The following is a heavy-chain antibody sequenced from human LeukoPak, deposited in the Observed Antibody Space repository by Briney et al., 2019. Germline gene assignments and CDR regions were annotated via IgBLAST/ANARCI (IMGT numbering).Heavy chain of an antibody. V-gene: IGHV3-7*01. CDR1: GFTFSSYW. CDR3: AREGAYRTSSPARY. Sequence: PGGSLRLSCAASGFTFSSYWMSWVRQAPGKGLEWVANINQDGSEKYFVDSVKGRFTISRDNAKNSLYLQMNSLRAEDTAVYYCAREGAYRTSSPARYWGQGTLVTVSS. J-gene: IGHJ4*02. D-gene: IGHD6-6*01. CDR2: INQDGSEK.